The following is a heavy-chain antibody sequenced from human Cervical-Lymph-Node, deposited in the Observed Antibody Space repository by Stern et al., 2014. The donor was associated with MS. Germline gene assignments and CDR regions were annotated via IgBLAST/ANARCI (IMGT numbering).Heavy chain of an antibody. V-gene: IGHV3-73*01. D-gene: IGHD3-10*01. CDR1: GILFGGAS. CDR3: VSDGSGWRN. J-gene: IGHJ4*02. Sequence: EMQLVESGGGLVQPGGSLKFSCAASGILFGGASMPWVRQPSGKGLEGIGRIRSKTNAYTATYTASVKGRFTISRDDSKSTTYLQMNSLKTEDTAVYYCVSDGSGWRNWGQGTLVTVSS. CDR2: IRSKTNAYTA.